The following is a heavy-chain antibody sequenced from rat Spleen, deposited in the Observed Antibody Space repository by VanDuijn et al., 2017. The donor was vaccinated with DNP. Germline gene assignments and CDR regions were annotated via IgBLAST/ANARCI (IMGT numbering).Heavy chain of an antibody. D-gene: IGHD1-2*01. CDR3: ARYGSGTYMTYYFDY. Sequence: EVQLQESGPGLVKPSQSLSLTCSVTGYSITSNYWGWIRKFPGNKMEWMGYISYSGSTSYNPSLKSRMSISRDTSKNQFFLQLNSVTTEDTATYYCARYGSGTYMTYYFDYWGQGVMVPVSS. V-gene: IGHV3-1*01. J-gene: IGHJ2*01. CDR1: GYSITSNY. CDR2: ISYSGST.